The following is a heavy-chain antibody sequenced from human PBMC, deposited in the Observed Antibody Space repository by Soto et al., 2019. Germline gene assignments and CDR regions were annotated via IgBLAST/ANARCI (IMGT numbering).Heavy chain of an antibody. Sequence: QVQLQESGPGLVKPSETLSLTCTVSGGSISSDCWSWIWQPPGKGLGWIGYIYYSGSTNYNPYHNRRLTISVATSKDPSSLKLSPVPAADTAVDYCARRYGGTFDHWGQGTLVTVSS. CDR2: IYYSGST. CDR3: ARRYGGTFDH. J-gene: IGHJ4*02. D-gene: IGHD2-15*01. V-gene: IGHV4-59*08. CDR1: GGSISSDC.